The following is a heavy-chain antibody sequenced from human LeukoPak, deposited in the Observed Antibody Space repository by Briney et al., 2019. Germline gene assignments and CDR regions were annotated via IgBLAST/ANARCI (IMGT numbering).Heavy chain of an antibody. CDR2: ISGSGGST. Sequence: PGGSLRLSCAASGFTFSSYAMSWVRQAPGKGLEWVSAISGSGGSTYYADSVKGRFTISRDNSKNTLYLQMNSLRAEDTALYYCSEDVDSSSPYYFDYWGQGTLVTVSS. V-gene: IGHV3-23*01. CDR3: SEDVDSSSPYYFDY. CDR1: GFTFSSYA. D-gene: IGHD6-13*01. J-gene: IGHJ4*02.